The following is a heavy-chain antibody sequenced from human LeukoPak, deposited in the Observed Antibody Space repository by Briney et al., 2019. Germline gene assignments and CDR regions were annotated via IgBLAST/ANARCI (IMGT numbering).Heavy chain of an antibody. V-gene: IGHV4-34*01. Sequence: SSETLSLTCAVYGGSFSGYYWSWIRQPPGKGLEWIGEINHSGSTNYNPSLKSRVTISVDTSKNQFSLKLSSVTAADTAVYYCAREGSAFDIWGQGTMVTVSS. CDR3: AREGSAFDI. CDR2: INHSGST. J-gene: IGHJ3*02. CDR1: GGSFSGYY.